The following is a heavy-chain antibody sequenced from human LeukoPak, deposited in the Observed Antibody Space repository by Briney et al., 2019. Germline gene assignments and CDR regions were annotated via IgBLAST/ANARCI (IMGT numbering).Heavy chain of an antibody. V-gene: IGHV3-48*01. J-gene: IGHJ3*02. D-gene: IGHD3-3*01. CDR3: ARLRDYDFWSGYLNYDAFDI. CDR1: GFTFSSYS. CDR2: ISSSSSSI. Sequence: GGSLRLSCVASGFTFSSYSMNWVRQAPGKGLEWVSYISSSSSSIYYADSVKGRFTISRDNAKNSLYLQMNSLRAEDTAVFYCARLRDYDFWSGYLNYDAFDIWGQGTMVTVSS.